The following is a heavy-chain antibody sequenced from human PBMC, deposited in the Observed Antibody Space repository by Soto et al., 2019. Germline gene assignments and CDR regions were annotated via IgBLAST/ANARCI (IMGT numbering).Heavy chain of an antibody. Sequence: QVQLVQSGTEVKKPGASVKVSCKTSGYTFTNYAIHWVRQAPGQRLEWMGWISTGNGDTKYSQKFQGRVTISRDTSARTVSMELSSLRSEDTAVYYCARGSDFWETNNWFDPWGQGTLVTVSS. CDR2: ISTGNGDT. CDR3: ARGSDFWETNNWFDP. J-gene: IGHJ5*02. V-gene: IGHV1-3*04. D-gene: IGHD3-3*01. CDR1: GYTFTNYA.